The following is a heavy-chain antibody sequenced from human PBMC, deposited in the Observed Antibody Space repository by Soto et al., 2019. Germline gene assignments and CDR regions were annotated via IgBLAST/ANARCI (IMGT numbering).Heavy chain of an antibody. V-gene: IGHV4-39*01. Sequence: TSETLSLTCTVSGGSISSSSYYWGWIRQPPGKGLEWIGSIYYSGSTYYNPSLKSRVTISVDTSKNQFSLKLSSVTAADTAVYYCANLKAAARRNYYYYGMDVWGQGTTVTVSS. CDR2: IYYSGST. J-gene: IGHJ6*02. D-gene: IGHD6-13*01. CDR3: ANLKAAARRNYYYYGMDV. CDR1: GGSISSSSYY.